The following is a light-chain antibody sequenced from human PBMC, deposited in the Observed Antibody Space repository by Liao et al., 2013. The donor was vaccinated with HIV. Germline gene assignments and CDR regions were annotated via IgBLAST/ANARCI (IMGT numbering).Light chain of an antibody. V-gene: IGLV3-21*01. J-gene: IGLJ3*02. CDR3: V. CDR1: SIGSKS. Sequence: SYELTQPSSLSVAPGKTARMTCGGNSIGSKSVHWYQQKPGQSPLLVIYQDDKRPSTIPERFSGSNSGNTATLTISRVEAGDSSSDHWVFGGGTKLTVL. CDR2: QDD.